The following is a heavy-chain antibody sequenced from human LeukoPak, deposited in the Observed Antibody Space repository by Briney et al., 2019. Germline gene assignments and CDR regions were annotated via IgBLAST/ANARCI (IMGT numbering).Heavy chain of an antibody. Sequence: PSETLSLTCAVSGGSISSSNWWSWVRQPPGKGLEWIGEIYHSGSTNYNPSLKSRVTISVDTSKNQFSLKLSSVTAADTAVYYCASHYSYSSGWYFYWGQGTLVTVSS. CDR3: ASHYSYSSGWYFY. CDR2: IYHSGST. D-gene: IGHD6-19*01. V-gene: IGHV4-4*02. J-gene: IGHJ4*02. CDR1: GGSISSSNW.